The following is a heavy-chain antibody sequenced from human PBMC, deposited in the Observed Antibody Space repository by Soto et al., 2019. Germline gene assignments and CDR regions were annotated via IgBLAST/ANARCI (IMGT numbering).Heavy chain of an antibody. CDR2: ISAYNGNT. CDR3: AISTALLWFGELSY. CDR1: GYTFTSYG. V-gene: IGHV1-18*04. Sequence: ASVKVSCKASGYTFTSYGISWVRQAPGQGLEWMGWISAYNGNTNYAQKLQGRVTMTTDTSTSTAYMELRSLRSDDTAVYYCAISTALLWFGELSYWGQGTLVTVSS. J-gene: IGHJ4*02. D-gene: IGHD3-10*01.